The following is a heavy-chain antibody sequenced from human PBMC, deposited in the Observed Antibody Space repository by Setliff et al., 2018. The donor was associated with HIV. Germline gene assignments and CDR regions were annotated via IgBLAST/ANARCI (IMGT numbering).Heavy chain of an antibody. CDR1: GYSISRGGCY. CDR2: MYHTGST. V-gene: IGHV4-38-2*01. Sequence: SETLSLTCSVSGYSISRGGCYWGWIRQPPGKGLEWIGSMYHTGSTYYSPSLNSRFTISVDTSKNQFSLKLRSVTAADTAVYYCARQPLYNDYDWRSYYFDYWGQGSLVTVSS. D-gene: IGHD5-12*01. J-gene: IGHJ4*02. CDR3: ARQPLYNDYDWRSYYFDY.